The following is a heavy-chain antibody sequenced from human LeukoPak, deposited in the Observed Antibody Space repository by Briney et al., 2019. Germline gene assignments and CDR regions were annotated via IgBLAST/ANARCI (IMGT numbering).Heavy chain of an antibody. Sequence: SVKVSCKASGCTFDRYAISWVRKAPAQGLEWMGVIPPIFGTPNYAQNFQSRVTITTDESTSTAYMELSSLRSDDTSVYYCASHFRSNHYYFYYMDVWGTGTTVTVSS. CDR2: IPPIFGTP. V-gene: IGHV1-69*05. CDR1: GCTFDRYA. J-gene: IGHJ6*03. CDR3: ASHFRSNHYYFYYMDV. D-gene: IGHD3-16*02.